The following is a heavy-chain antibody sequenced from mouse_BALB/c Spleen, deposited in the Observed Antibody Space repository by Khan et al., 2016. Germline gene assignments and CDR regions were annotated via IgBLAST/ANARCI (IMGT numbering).Heavy chain of an antibody. CDR2: INTHTGMP. Sequence: QIQLVQSGPELKKPGATVRISCKASGYTFTTAGMQWVQKMPGKGLKWIGWINTHTGMPKYAEEFKGRFDLSLETSANTAYLQLSNLKTEDAAMYFCSGSCSSYALNYRGQGSEVTISA. CDR3: SGSCSSYALNY. V-gene: IGHV9-4*02. D-gene: IGHD1-1*02. J-gene: IGHJ4*01. CDR1: GYTFTTAG.